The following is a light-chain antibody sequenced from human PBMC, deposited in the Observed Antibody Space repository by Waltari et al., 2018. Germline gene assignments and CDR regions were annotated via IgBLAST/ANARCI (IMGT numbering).Light chain of an antibody. CDR2: DDN. J-gene: IGLJ3*02. V-gene: IGLV2-23*01. Sequence: QSALTQPASVSGSPGQSITISSTGTSSDVGNYNLFSWYQQYPGKAPKVMIYDDNRRPSGVSDRFSGSKSGNTASLTISGVQAEDEADYYCCSYAGSYTWVFGGGTKLTVL. CDR3: CSYAGSYTWV. CDR1: SSDVGNYNL.